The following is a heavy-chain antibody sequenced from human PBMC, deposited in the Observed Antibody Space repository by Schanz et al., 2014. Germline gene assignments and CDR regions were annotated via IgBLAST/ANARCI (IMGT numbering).Heavy chain of an antibody. V-gene: IGHV4-34*01. CDR2: INHSGST. D-gene: IGHD3-3*01. CDR3: ARHHDFWSGPDGRYLDL. CDR1: SGSFSGYY. J-gene: IGHJ4*02. Sequence: QVQLQQWGAGLLKPSETLSLSCAVYSGSFSGYYWSWIRQPPGKGLEWIGEINHSGSTNYNPSLKSRVTISVDTSKNQFSLKLSSVTAADTAVYYCARHHDFWSGPDGRYLDLWGQGTLVTVSS.